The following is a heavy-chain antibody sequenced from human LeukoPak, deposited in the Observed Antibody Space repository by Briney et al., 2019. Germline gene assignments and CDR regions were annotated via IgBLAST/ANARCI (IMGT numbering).Heavy chain of an antibody. CDR1: GFTFSSYA. Sequence: GGSLRLSCAASGFTFSSYAMHWVRQAPGKGLEWVAVISYDGSNKYYADSVKGRFTISRDNSKNTLYLQMNSLRAEDTAVYYCARMLRGFSGSYWGQGTLVTVSS. J-gene: IGHJ4*02. V-gene: IGHV3-30-3*01. CDR3: ARMLRGFSGSY. CDR2: ISYDGSNK. D-gene: IGHD3-10*01.